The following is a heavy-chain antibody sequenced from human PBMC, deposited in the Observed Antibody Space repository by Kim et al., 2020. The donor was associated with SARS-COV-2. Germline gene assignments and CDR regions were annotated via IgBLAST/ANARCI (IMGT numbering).Heavy chain of an antibody. CDR1: GYTFTSYA. V-gene: IGHV7-4-1*02. J-gene: IGHJ5*02. D-gene: IGHD3-9*01. Sequence: ASVKVSCKASGYTFTSYAMNWVRQAPGQGLEWMGWINTNTGNPTYAQGFTGRFVFSLDTSVSTAYLQISSLKAEDTAVYYCARGCVLRYFDWLLSESWFDPWGRGTLVTVSS. CDR3: ARGCVLRYFDWLLSESWFDP. CDR2: INTNTGNP.